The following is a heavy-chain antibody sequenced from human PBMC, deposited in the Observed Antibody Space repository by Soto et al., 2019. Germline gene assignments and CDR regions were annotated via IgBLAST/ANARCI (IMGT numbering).Heavy chain of an antibody. D-gene: IGHD3-10*01. CDR1: GIPASSNY. CDR2: LHSGGDT. J-gene: IGHJ6*02. Sequence: EVQLVESGGGLVQPGGSLRLSCVASGIPASSNYMTWVRQAPGKGLEWVSVLHSGGDTYYANSVKGRFTISRHDSTNTVFLQMNSLTAEDTAVYYCARDGPYYYASRMDVWGQGTTVTVSS. V-gene: IGHV3-53*04. CDR3: ARDGPYYYASRMDV.